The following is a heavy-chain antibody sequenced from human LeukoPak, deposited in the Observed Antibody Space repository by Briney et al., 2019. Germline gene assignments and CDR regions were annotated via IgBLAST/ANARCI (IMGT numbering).Heavy chain of an antibody. Sequence: PGGSLRLSCAASGFTFDDSGMSWVRQAPGKGLEWVSGINWNGGSTGYGDSVKGRFSISRDNAKNSLYLQMNSLRAEDTALYYCARFLYSSSWRTMDVWGKGTTVTVSS. CDR2: INWNGGST. V-gene: IGHV3-20*04. CDR3: ARFLYSSSWRTMDV. CDR1: GFTFDDSG. J-gene: IGHJ6*03. D-gene: IGHD6-13*01.